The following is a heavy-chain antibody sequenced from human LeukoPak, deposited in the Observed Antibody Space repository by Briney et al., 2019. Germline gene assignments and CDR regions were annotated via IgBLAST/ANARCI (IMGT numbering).Heavy chain of an antibody. V-gene: IGHV4-59*01. D-gene: IGHD4-11*01. CDR1: GVSIRSYY. Sequence: PSEPLSLTCTVSGVSIRSYYWNWLRQPPGQALEWIVYAYHNGITEDTPPLQGRGTASVAAPKNQISLNLNSVSAADTASYYCSRWVTGVTTLNAFDMWGQGTMVTVSS. J-gene: IGHJ3*02. CDR3: SRWVTGVTTLNAFDM. CDR2: AYHNGIT.